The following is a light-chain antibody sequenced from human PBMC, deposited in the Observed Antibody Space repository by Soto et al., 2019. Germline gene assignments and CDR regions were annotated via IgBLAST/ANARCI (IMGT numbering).Light chain of an antibody. CDR2: GNS. V-gene: IGLV1-40*01. CDR1: SSNIGAGYD. Sequence: QSVLTQPPSVSGAPGQRVTISCTGSSSNIGAGYDVHWYQQLPGTAPKLLIYGNSNRPSGVPDRFSGSKSGTSASLAITGIEAEDEADYYCQSYDSSLSGVVFGGGTKLTLL. CDR3: QSYDSSLSGVV. J-gene: IGLJ2*01.